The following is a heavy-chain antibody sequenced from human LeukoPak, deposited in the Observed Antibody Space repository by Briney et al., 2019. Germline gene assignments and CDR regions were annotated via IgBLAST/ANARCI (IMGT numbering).Heavy chain of an antibody. CDR1: VGTFSSYA. V-gene: IGHV1-69*05. D-gene: IGHD2-2*01. CDR2: IIPIFGTA. J-gene: IGHJ6*03. Sequence: SVKVSCKASVGTFSSYAISWVRQAPGQGLEWMGGIIPIFGTANYAQKFQGRVTITTDESTSTAYMELSSLRSEDTAVYYCARGSTSLTNHYYMDVWGKGTTVTVSS. CDR3: ARGSTSLTNHYYMDV.